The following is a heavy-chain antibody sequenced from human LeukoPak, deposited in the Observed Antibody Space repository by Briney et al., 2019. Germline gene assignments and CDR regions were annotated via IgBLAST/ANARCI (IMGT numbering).Heavy chain of an antibody. Sequence: PGGSLRLSCAASGFTFSSYAMHWVRQAPGKGLEWVAVISYDGSNKYYADSVKGRFTISRDNSKNTLYLQMNSLRAEDTAVYYCARVFSGYSEYYFDYWGQGTLVTVSS. V-gene: IGHV3-30*04. CDR3: ARVFSGYSEYYFDY. J-gene: IGHJ4*02. CDR1: GFTFSSYA. CDR2: ISYDGSNK. D-gene: IGHD3-22*01.